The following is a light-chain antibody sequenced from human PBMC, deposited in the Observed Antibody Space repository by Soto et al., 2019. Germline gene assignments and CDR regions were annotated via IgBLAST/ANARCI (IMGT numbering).Light chain of an antibody. CDR1: QSVSSSY. J-gene: IGKJ1*01. CDR3: QQYSSLWT. CDR2: GAS. V-gene: IGKV3-20*01. Sequence: EIVLTHSPGTLSLSPGERATLSCRASQSVSSSYLAWYQQKPGQAPRLLIYGASSRATGIPDRFSGSGSGTDFTLSISRLEPEDFAVYYCQQYSSLWTFGQGTKVDIK.